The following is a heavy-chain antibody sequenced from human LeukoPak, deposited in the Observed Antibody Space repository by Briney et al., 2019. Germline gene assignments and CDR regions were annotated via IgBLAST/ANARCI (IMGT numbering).Heavy chain of an antibody. J-gene: IGHJ4*02. CDR2: IKPDGSEK. V-gene: IGHV3-7*01. D-gene: IGHD5-24*01. CDR1: GFIFSSYW. CDR3: ARDYKYAFDN. Sequence: GGSLRLSCAASGFIFSSYWMSWVRQAPGKGLEWVANIKPDGSEKYYAHSVKGRFAISGDKAKNSLYLQMNSLRVEDTAVYCCARDYKYAFDNWGQGTLVTVSS.